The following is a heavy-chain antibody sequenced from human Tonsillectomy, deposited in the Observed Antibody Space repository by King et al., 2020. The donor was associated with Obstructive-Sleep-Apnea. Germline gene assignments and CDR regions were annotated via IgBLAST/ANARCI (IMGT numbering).Heavy chain of an antibody. CDR2: IKQDGSRK. CDR3: ASDRLR. V-gene: IGHV3-7*01. Sequence: VQLVESGGGLVQPGGSLRLSCVASGFTFNTYWMYWVRQAPGKGLEWVANIKQDGSRKFYVDSVKGRFTISRDNAKNSLSLQMNNLRADDTAVYYCASDRLRWDQGTLVTVSS. CDR1: GFTFNTYW. J-gene: IGHJ4*02.